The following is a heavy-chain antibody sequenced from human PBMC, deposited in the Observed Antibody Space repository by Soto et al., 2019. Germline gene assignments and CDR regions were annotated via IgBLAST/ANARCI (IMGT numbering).Heavy chain of an antibody. CDR3: AKDSGYQLPDNYFYYGLDV. J-gene: IGHJ6*02. V-gene: IGHV3-30*18. Sequence: PGGSLRLSCAASGFTFSSYGMHWVRQAPGKGLEWVAVISYDGGNKYYASSVKGRFTVSSDNVKNTLSLQMNSLRPEDTAVYYCAKDSGYQLPDNYFYYGLDVWGQGTTVTVSS. CDR2: ISYDGGNK. D-gene: IGHD2-2*01. CDR1: GFTFSSYG.